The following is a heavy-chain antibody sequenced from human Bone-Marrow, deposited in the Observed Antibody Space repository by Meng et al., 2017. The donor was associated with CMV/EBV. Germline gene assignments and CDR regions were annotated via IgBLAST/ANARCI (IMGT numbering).Heavy chain of an antibody. J-gene: IGHJ4*02. D-gene: IGHD1-26*01. CDR2: ISSSSSYI. Sequence: GESLKISCAASGFTFSSYSMNWVRQAPGKGLEWVSSISSSSSYIYYADSVKGRFTISRDNAKNSLYLQMNSLRAEDTAVYYCARSIVGATRLFDYWGQGTLVTFSS. CDR3: ARSIVGATRLFDY. CDR1: GFTFSSYS. V-gene: IGHV3-21*01.